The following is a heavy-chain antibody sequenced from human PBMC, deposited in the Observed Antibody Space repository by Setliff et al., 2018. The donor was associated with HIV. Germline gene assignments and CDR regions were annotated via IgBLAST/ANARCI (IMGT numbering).Heavy chain of an antibody. CDR2: IYTSGST. J-gene: IGHJ4*02. V-gene: IGHV4-61*02. D-gene: IGHD1-1*01. CDR3: ASQDREGYNTTPLDY. CDR1: GGSISSGSYY. Sequence: SETLSLTCTVSGGSISSGSYYWRWIRQPAGKGLEWIGRIYTSGSTNYNPSLKSRVTISVDTSKNQFSLKLSSVTAADTAVYYCASQDREGYNTTPLDYWGQGTLVTVSS.